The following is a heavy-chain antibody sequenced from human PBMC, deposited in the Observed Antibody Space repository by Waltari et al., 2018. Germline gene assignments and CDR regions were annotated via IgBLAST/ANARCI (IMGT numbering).Heavy chain of an antibody. Sequence: EVQLLESGGGLVQPGGSLRLSCAASGFTFSSYAMSWVLQAPGKGLEWGSAISGSGGSTYYADSVKGRFTISRDNSKNTLYLQMNSLRAEDTAVYYCAKAGGSYRPITIDYWGQGTLVTVSS. CDR2: ISGSGGST. V-gene: IGHV3-23*01. CDR3: AKAGGSYRPITIDY. J-gene: IGHJ4*02. D-gene: IGHD3-16*02. CDR1: GFTFSSYA.